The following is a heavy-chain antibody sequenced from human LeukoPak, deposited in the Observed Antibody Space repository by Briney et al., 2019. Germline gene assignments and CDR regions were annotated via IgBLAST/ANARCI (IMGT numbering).Heavy chain of an antibody. J-gene: IGHJ4*02. CDR3: ERGTTDEAFDF. CDR1: GYNFRTYW. CDR2: VYPGDSDT. V-gene: IGHV5-51*01. D-gene: IGHD1-1*01. Sequence: GESLKISCKASGYNFRTYWIGWVRQMPGRGLEWMAIVYPGDSDTTYCPSFQGRVTISVDKSISTAYLQWNGLGASDTATYYCERGTTDEAFDFWGQGTLVVVSS.